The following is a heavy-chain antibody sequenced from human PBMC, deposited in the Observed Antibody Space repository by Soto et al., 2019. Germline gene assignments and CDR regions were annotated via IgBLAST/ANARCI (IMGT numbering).Heavy chain of an antibody. CDR3: ARRNYGEEGYFFDF. CDR2: IYDSGTT. D-gene: IGHD4-17*01. J-gene: IGHJ4*02. Sequence: QLQLRESGPGLVRPSETLSLTCTVSGGSITGYYWSWIRQPPGKGLEWIGYIYDSGTTTYNAALKCHVNISAVPSKNQFSLNLRSVTAADTAVYYCARRNYGEEGYFFDFWGQRLLVTVSS. CDR1: GGSITGYY. V-gene: IGHV4-59*08.